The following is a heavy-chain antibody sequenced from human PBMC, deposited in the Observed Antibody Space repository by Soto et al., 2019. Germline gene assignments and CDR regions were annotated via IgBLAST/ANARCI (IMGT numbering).Heavy chain of an antibody. Sequence: GASVKVSCKASGYTFTSYYMHWVRQAPGQGLEWMGIINPSGGSTSYAQKFQGRVTMTRDTSTSTVYMELSSLRSEDTAVYYCAASTPEMATITAFDYWGQGTLVTVSS. V-gene: IGHV1-46*01. J-gene: IGHJ4*02. CDR3: AASTPEMATITAFDY. D-gene: IGHD5-12*01. CDR1: GYTFTSYY. CDR2: INPSGGST.